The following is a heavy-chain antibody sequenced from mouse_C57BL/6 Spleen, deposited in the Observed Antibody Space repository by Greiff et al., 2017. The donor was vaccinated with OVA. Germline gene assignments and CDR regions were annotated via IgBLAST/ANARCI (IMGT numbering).Heavy chain of an antibody. D-gene: IGHD2-2*01. J-gene: IGHJ1*03. Sequence: QVHVKQPGAELVMPGASVKLSCKASGYTFTSYWMHWVKQRPGQGLEWIGEIDPSDSYTNYNQKFKGKSTLTVDKSSSTAYMQLSSLTSEDSAVYYCARGATMVTNWYFDVWGTGTTVTVSS. CDR3: ARGATMVTNWYFDV. CDR1: GYTFTSYW. CDR2: IDPSDSYT. V-gene: IGHV1-69*01.